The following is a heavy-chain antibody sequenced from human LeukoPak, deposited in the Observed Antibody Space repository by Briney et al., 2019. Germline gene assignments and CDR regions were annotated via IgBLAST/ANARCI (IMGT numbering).Heavy chain of an antibody. Sequence: GGSLRLSRAASGFTFSSYAMNWVRQAPGKGLEWVSDISGSGGRTYYADSVKGRFTISRDNSKKTLYLQMNSLRAEDTAIYYCAKEYSGSFSPFPSYFDYWGQGTLVTVSS. V-gene: IGHV3-23*01. D-gene: IGHD1-26*01. CDR2: ISGSGGRT. CDR1: GFTFSSYA. J-gene: IGHJ4*02. CDR3: AKEYSGSFSPFPSYFDY.